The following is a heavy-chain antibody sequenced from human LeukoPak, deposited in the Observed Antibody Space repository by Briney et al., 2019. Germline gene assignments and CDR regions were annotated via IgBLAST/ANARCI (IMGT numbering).Heavy chain of an antibody. CDR2: IYDAGGT. CDR1: GFPVSSTL. J-gene: IGHJ5*02. Sequence: PRGSLRLSCIVPGFPVSSTLMHWVRQAPGKGLEWVSVIYDAGGTLHAHSVKGRFTISRDTSKSMVYLQMNKPRAEVSAVYYCARDRAGRQSWGEFDLGGQGTLVTVSS. D-gene: IGHD3-10*01. V-gene: IGHV3-53*05. CDR3: ARDRAGRQSWGEFDL.